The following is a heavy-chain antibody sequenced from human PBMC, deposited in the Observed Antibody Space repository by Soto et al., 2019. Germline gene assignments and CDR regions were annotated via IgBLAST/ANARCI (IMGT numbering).Heavy chain of an antibody. D-gene: IGHD3-10*01. J-gene: IGHJ4*02. CDR1: GFTLSHYY. V-gene: IGHV3-7*03. CDR3: SRENWFQDY. Sequence: PGGSLRLSCAASGFTLSHYYMTWVRQAPGKGLEWVASIENEGSEQYYVDSVKGRFTISRDNAKNSLYLQMNSLRAGDTALYYCSRENWFQDYWGQGTRVTVSS. CDR2: IENEGSEQ.